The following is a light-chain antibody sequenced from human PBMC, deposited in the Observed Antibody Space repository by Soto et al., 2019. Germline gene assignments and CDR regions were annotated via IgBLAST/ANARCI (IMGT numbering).Light chain of an antibody. CDR1: QSVSSAY. Sequence: EIVLTQSPGTLSLSPGERATLSCRASQSVSSAYLAWYQHKPGQPPTLLIYGASSRVPGIPDRFSGSGSGTDFTLTISRLEPEDFAVYYCQQYGSSSTWTFGQGTKVEI. J-gene: IGKJ1*01. CDR3: QQYGSSSTWT. CDR2: GAS. V-gene: IGKV3-20*01.